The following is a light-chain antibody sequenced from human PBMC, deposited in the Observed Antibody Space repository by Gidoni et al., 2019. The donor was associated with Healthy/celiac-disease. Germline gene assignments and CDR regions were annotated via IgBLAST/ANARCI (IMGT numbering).Light chain of an antibody. J-gene: IGKJ2*03. Sequence: EIVLTQSPGTLSLSPGERATLSCRASQSVSSSYLAWYQQKPGQAPRLLIYGASSRATGIPDRFSGSGSGTDFTLTISRLEPEDFAVYYCQQYGSRRYSFGQGNKLEIK. CDR2: GAS. CDR1: QSVSSSY. CDR3: QQYGSRRYS. V-gene: IGKV3-20*01.